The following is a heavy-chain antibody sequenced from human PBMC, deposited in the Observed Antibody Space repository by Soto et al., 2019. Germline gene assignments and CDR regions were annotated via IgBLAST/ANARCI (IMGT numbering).Heavy chain of an antibody. Sequence: PVGSLRLSCAVSGFTFSSYWMHWVRQAPGKGLVWVSRINSDGSSTSYADSVKGRFTISRDNAKNTLYLQMNSLRAEDTAVYYCARALYSSRWDDYFDNCGQGTPVTVS. CDR1: GFTFSSYW. CDR2: INSDGSST. J-gene: IGHJ4*02. D-gene: IGHD6-13*01. V-gene: IGHV3-74*01. CDR3: ARALYSSRWDDYFDN.